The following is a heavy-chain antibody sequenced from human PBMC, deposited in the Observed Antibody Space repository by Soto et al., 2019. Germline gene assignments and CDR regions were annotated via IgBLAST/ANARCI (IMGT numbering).Heavy chain of an antibody. V-gene: IGHV3-53*04. J-gene: IGHJ4*02. Sequence: EVRLVESGGGLVQPGGSLRLSCVAFGFTVSSNYMTWVRLAPGKGLEWVSLVYSGGATHYAASVEGRFTISTHSSQNTLFLQMNSLRTEDTATYYCVRGRYGSEIHWGQGTKVTVSS. CDR2: VYSGGAT. CDR3: VRGRYGSEIH. CDR1: GFTVSSNY. D-gene: IGHD3-10*01.